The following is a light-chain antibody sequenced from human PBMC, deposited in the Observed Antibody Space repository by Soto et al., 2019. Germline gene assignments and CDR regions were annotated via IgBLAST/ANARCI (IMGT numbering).Light chain of an antibody. Sequence: DIVMTQSPDSLSVSLGERATINCKSIQSVLYSSHNKNYLAWYQQKPGQPPKLLIYWASTRESGVPDRFSGSGYGTDFTLTISSLQAEEVAVYYCQQYSSTPPGTFGQGTKMEIK. V-gene: IGKV4-1*01. CDR1: QSVLYSSHNKNY. CDR3: QQYSSTPPGT. CDR2: WAS. J-gene: IGKJ2*01.